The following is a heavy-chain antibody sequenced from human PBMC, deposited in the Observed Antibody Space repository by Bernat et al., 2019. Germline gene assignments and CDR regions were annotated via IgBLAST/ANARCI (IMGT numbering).Heavy chain of an antibody. CDR2: IKSKTDGGTT. D-gene: IGHD1-1*01. J-gene: IGHJ6*03. CDR1: GFTFSNAW. Sequence: EVQLVESGGGLVKPGGSLRLSCAASGFTFSNAWMSWVRQAPGKGLEWVGRIKSKTDGGTTDYAAPVKGRFTISRDDSKNTLYLQMNSLKTEDTAVYYCTTAFLEPTLYYYYYYMDVWGKGTTVTVSS. CDR3: TTAFLEPTLYYYYYYMDV. V-gene: IGHV3-15*01.